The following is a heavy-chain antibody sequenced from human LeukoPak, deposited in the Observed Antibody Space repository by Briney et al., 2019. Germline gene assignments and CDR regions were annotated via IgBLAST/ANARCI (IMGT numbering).Heavy chain of an antibody. D-gene: IGHD3-3*01. Sequence: ASVKVSCKASGYTFTSYGISWVRQAPGQGLEWMGIINPSGGSTSYAQKFQGRVTMTRDTSTSTVYMELSSLRSEDTAVYYCVRGRWVYYDFWSGYPRRFDYWGQGTLVTVSS. CDR3: VRGRWVYYDFWSGYPRRFDY. CDR1: GYTFTSYG. V-gene: IGHV1-46*01. J-gene: IGHJ4*02. CDR2: INPSGGST.